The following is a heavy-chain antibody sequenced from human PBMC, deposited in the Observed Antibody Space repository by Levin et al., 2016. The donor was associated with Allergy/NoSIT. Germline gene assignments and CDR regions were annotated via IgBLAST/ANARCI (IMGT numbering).Heavy chain of an antibody. Sequence: WIRQPPGKGLEWIGYIYYSGSTNYNPSLKSRVTISIDTSKIQFSLRLSSVTAADTAVYYCARLTKNPTTVIMDYSLDYWGQGTLVTVSS. D-gene: IGHD4-23*01. CDR2: IYYSGST. CDR3: ARLTKNPTTVIMDYSLDY. J-gene: IGHJ4*02. V-gene: IGHV4-59*08.